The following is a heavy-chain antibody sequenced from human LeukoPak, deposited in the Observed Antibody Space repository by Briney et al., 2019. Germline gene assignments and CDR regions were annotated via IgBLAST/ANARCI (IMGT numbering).Heavy chain of an antibody. CDR1: GYTFASYG. CDR2: ISAYNDDT. Sequence: ASVKVSCKASGYTFASYGIRWVRQAPGQGLEWMGWISAYNDDTRYAQHLQGRVTLTTDTSTGTAYMELRSLTSDDTALYYCARDTALIITPGGPDYWGQGTLVTVSS. D-gene: IGHD3-10*01. J-gene: IGHJ4*02. V-gene: IGHV1-18*01. CDR3: ARDTALIITPGGPDY.